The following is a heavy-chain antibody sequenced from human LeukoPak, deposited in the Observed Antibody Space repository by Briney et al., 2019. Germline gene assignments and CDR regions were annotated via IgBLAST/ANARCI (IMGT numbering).Heavy chain of an antibody. CDR2: IIPILGIA. CDR1: GGTFSSYA. V-gene: IGHV1-69*04. Sequence: SVKVSCKASGGTFSSYAISWVRQAPGQGLEWMGRIIPILGIANYAQKFQGRVTITADKSTSTAYMELSSLRSEDTAVYYCAKSRVEWLPLTYPFDPWGQGTLVTVSS. D-gene: IGHD5-12*01. J-gene: IGHJ5*02. CDR3: AKSRVEWLPLTYPFDP.